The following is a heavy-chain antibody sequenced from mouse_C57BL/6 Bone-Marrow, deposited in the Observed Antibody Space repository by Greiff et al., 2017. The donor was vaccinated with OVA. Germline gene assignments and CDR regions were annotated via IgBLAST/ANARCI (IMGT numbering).Heavy chain of an antibody. Sequence: QVQLQQSGPELVKPGASVKISCKASGYAFSSSWMNWVKQRPGKGLEWIGRIYPGDGDTNYNGKFKGKATLTADKSSSTAYMQLSSLTSEDSAVYFCGSGGVVATDYWGQGTTLTVSS. J-gene: IGHJ2*01. CDR3: GSGGVVATDY. V-gene: IGHV1-82*01. D-gene: IGHD1-1*01. CDR2: IYPGDGDT. CDR1: GYAFSSSW.